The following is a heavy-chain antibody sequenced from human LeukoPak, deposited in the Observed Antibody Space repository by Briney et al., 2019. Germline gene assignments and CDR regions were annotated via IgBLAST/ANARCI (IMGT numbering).Heavy chain of an antibody. CDR1: GGTFSSYA. J-gene: IGHJ4*02. V-gene: IGHV1-3*01. Sequence: ASVKVSCKASGGTFSSYAISWVRQAPGQRLEWMGWINAGNGNTKYSQKFQGRVTITRDTSASTAYMELSSLRSEDTAVYYCARGTMIVVVYDYWGQGTLVTVSS. CDR3: ARGTMIVVVYDY. CDR2: INAGNGNT. D-gene: IGHD3-22*01.